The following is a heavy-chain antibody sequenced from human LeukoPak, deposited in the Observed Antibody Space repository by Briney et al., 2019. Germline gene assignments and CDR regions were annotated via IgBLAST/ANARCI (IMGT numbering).Heavy chain of an antibody. D-gene: IGHD3-9*01. J-gene: IGHJ3*02. CDR3: ARDYGTDITGYRIAFDI. CDR1: GGSMSSYY. Sequence: SATLTLTCIVSGGSMSSYYCGWTRETPGTRLPWIRYIYNSGSTNYNPSLKSRVTISVDTSKNQFSLKLSSVTAADTAVDYCARDYGTDITGYRIAFDIWGQGTMVTVSS. CDR2: IYNSGST. V-gene: IGHV4-59*01.